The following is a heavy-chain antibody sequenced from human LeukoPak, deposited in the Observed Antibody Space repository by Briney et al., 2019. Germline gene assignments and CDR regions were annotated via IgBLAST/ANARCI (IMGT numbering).Heavy chain of an antibody. Sequence: SETLSLTCTVSGYSISSGYYWGWIRQPPGKGLEWIGSIYHSGSTYYNPSLKSRVTISVDTSKNQFSLKLSSVTAADTAVYYCARYCSGGSCYYFDYWGQGTLVTVSS. J-gene: IGHJ4*02. CDR1: GYSISSGYY. V-gene: IGHV4-38-2*02. CDR2: IYHSGST. CDR3: ARYCSGGSCYYFDY. D-gene: IGHD2-15*01.